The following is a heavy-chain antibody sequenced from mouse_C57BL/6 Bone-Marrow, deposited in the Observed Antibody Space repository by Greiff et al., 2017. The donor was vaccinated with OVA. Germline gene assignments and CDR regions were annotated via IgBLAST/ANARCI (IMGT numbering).Heavy chain of an antibody. J-gene: IGHJ2*01. CDR1: GFTFSDYY. CDR3: ARGSPFDY. CDR2: INYDGSST. V-gene: IGHV5-16*01. Sequence: DVQLVESEGGLVQPGSSMKLSCTASGFTFSDYYMAWVRQVPEKGLEWVANINYDGSSTYYLDSLKSRFIISRDNAKNILYLQMSSLKSEDTATYYCARGSPFDYWGQGTTLTVSS.